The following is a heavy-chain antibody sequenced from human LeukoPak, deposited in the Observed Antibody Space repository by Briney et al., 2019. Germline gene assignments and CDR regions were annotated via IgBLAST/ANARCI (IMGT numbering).Heavy chain of an antibody. V-gene: IGHV3-23*01. CDR1: GFTVSSNY. CDR2: ISGSGGST. CDR3: AKRPSYQPNTDSALSSCYSGARGYFDY. J-gene: IGHJ4*02. D-gene: IGHD2-15*01. Sequence: GGSLRLSCAASGFTVSSNYMSWVRQAPGKGLGWVSAISGSGGSTYYADSVKGRFTISRDNSKNTLYLQMNSLRAEDTAVYYCAKRPSYQPNTDSALSSCYSGARGYFDYWGQGTLVTVSS.